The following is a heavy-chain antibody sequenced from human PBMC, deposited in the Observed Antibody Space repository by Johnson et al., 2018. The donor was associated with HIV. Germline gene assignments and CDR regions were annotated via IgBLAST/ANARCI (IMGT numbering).Heavy chain of an antibody. V-gene: IGHV3-30*04. D-gene: IGHD6-6*01. CDR2: ISYDGRYK. CDR3: ARGDSSSDAFDV. CDR1: GFTFSTYA. J-gene: IGHJ3*01. Sequence: QVQLVESGGGVVQPGRSLRLSCAASGFTFSTYAMHWVRQAPGKGLEWVAVISYDGRYKYYADSVKGRFTISRANSKNTLYLQMNSLRPEDTAVYYCARGDSSSDAFDVWGQGTMVTVSS.